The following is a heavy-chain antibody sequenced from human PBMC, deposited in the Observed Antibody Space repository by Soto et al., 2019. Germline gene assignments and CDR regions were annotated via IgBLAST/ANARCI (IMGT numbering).Heavy chain of an antibody. CDR1: GYTLTELS. D-gene: IGHD2-2*01. J-gene: IGHJ5*02. V-gene: IGHV1-24*01. Sequence: ASVKVSCTVSGYTLTELSMHWVRQAPGKGLEWMGGFDPEDGETIYAQKFQGRFTISRDNSKNTLYLQMGSLSAEDMAVYYCAKNNSVVAAAAALRFDPWGQGTLVTVSS. CDR3: AKNNSVVAAAAALRFDP. CDR2: FDPEDGET.